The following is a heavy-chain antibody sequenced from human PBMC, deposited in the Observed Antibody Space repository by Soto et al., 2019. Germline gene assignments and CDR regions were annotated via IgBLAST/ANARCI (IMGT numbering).Heavy chain of an antibody. CDR2: IYYSGST. V-gene: IGHV4-59*01. J-gene: IGHJ6*02. CDR3: ARAREDIVVVPAAMLGAQDTSDYYYYYGMDV. Sequence: SETLSLTCTVSGGSISSYYWSWIRQPPGKGLEWIGYIYYSGSTNYNPSLKSRVTISVDTSKNQFSLKLSSVTAADTAVYYCARAREDIVVVPAAMLGAQDTSDYYYYYGMDVWGQGTTVTVSS. D-gene: IGHD2-2*01. CDR1: GGSISSYY.